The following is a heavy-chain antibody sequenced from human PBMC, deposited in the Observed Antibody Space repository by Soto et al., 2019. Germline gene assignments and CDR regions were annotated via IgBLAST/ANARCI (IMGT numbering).Heavy chain of an antibody. CDR1: GFTYSSYG. CDR2: RMQEGSEK. D-gene: IGHD5-12*01. Sequence: GGSLRLSCADSGFTYSSYGINTVRQAPGKGRWWWANRMQEGSEKYSVDAVKCRFTMSRDNAKKSLYLQTNSPRAKDTAEYYCASDRSGYANYWGQGSLVTVSS. J-gene: IGHJ4*02. V-gene: IGHV3-7*04. CDR3: ASDRSGYANY.